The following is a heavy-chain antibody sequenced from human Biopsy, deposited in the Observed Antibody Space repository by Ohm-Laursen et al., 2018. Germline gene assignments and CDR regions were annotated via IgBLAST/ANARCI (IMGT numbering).Heavy chain of an antibody. J-gene: IGHJ3*02. CDR1: GFTYTTFA. CDR2: ISANGAAS. CDR3: AKGRVGNSGSLDI. D-gene: IGHD1-1*01. V-gene: IGHV3-23*01. Sequence: SLRLSCTASGFTYTTFAMSWVRQAPGKGPEWVSTISANGAASYYADSVRGRFTVSRDNSQNTLYLQMNSLRAEDTAIYYCAKGRVGNSGSLDIWGHGTMVTVSS.